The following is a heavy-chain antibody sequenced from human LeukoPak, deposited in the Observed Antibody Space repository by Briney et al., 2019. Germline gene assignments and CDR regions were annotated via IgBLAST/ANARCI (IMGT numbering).Heavy chain of an antibody. CDR2: ISGSGGST. J-gene: IGHJ4*02. CDR3: AKGAYSSGWYFDY. Sequence: GGSLRLSCAASGFTFSSYAMSWVRQGPGKRLEWVSAISGSGGSTYYADSVKGRFTISRDNSKNTLYLQMNSLRAEDTAVYYCAKGAYSSGWYFDYWGQGTLVTVSS. D-gene: IGHD6-19*01. V-gene: IGHV3-23*01. CDR1: GFTFSSYA.